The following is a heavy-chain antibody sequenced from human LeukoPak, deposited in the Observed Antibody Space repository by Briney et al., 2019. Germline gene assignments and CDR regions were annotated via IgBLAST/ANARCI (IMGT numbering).Heavy chain of an antibody. J-gene: IGHJ3*02. CDR3: ARGGDAFDI. V-gene: IGHV3-30-3*01. Sequence: RPGGSLRLSCAASGFTFGSYAMHWVRQAPGKGLEWVAVISYDGSNKYYADSVKGRFTISRDNSKNTLYLQMNSLRAEDTAVYYCARGGDAFDIWGQGTMVTVSS. CDR2: ISYDGSNK. CDR1: GFTFGSYA.